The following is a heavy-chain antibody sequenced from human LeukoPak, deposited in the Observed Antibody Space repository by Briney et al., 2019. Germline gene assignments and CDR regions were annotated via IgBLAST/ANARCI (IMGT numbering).Heavy chain of an antibody. V-gene: IGHV1-18*01. CDR2: ISAYNGNT. CDR1: GGTFISYA. D-gene: IGHD3-22*01. J-gene: IGHJ4*02. Sequence: ASVKVSCKASGGTFISYAISWVRQAPGQGLEWMGWISAYNGNTNYAQKLQGRVTMTTDTSTSTAYMELRSLRSDDTAVYYCARDHLNYYDSSGYYSPLRDYWGQGTLVTVSS. CDR3: ARDHLNYYDSSGYYSPLRDY.